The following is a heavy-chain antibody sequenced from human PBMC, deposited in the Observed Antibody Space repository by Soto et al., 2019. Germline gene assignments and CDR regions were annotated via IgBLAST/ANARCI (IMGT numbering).Heavy chain of an antibody. Sequence: PSETLSLTFTVPGCSISVYHWSWTLQPPGKGLEWIGYFYYSGTTNYDTSLKSRVTMSVDTSKNQFSLKLSSVTAADTAVYYCARLTGGTYLSFYYYIGVWGKGTTVTVSS. CDR2: FYYSGTT. J-gene: IGHJ6*03. V-gene: IGHV4-59*01. CDR1: GCSISVYH. CDR3: ARLTGGTYLSFYYYIGV. D-gene: IGHD2-8*02.